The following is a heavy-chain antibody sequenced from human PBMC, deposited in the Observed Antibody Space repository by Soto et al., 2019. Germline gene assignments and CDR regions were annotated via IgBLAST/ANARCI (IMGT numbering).Heavy chain of an antibody. Sequence: QVQLVQSGAEVKKPGSSVKVSCKASGGTFSSYAISWVRQAPGQGLEWMGGIIPIFGTANYAQKFQGRVTITADESTSTAYMELSSLRSEDTAVYYCAREFPYYYDSSGYYYFDYWGQGTLVTVSS. CDR2: IIPIFGTA. CDR1: GGTFSSYA. V-gene: IGHV1-69*12. J-gene: IGHJ4*02. CDR3: AREFPYYYDSSGYYYFDY. D-gene: IGHD3-22*01.